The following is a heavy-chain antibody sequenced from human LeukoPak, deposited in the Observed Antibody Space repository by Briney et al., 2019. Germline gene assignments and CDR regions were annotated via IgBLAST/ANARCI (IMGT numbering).Heavy chain of an antibody. D-gene: IGHD5-12*01. J-gene: IGHJ5*02. V-gene: IGHV4-59*08. CDR3: ARLKWLRINWFDP. CDR1: GGSISSYY. Sequence: SETLSLTCTVSGGSISSYYWSWIRQPPGKGLEWIGYIYYSGSTNYNPSLKSRVTISIDTSKNQFSLKLSSVTAADTAVYYCARLKWLRINWFDPWGQGTLVTASS. CDR2: IYYSGST.